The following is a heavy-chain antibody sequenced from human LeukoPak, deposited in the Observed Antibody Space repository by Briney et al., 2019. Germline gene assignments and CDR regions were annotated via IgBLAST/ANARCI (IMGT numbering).Heavy chain of an antibody. CDR3: ARGLLWFGENGIDY. CDR2: IYHSGST. D-gene: IGHD3-10*01. Sequence: SETLSLTCAVSGGSISSGGYSWSWIRQPPGKGLEWIGNIYHSGSTYYNPSLKSRVTISADRSKHQFSLKLSSVTATDTAVYYCARGLLWFGENGIDYWGQGTLVTVSS. J-gene: IGHJ4*02. CDR1: GGSISSGGYS. V-gene: IGHV4-30-2*01.